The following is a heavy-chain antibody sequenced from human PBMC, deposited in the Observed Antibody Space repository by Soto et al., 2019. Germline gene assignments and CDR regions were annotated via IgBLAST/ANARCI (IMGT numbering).Heavy chain of an antibody. J-gene: IGHJ5*02. V-gene: IGHV4-39*01. CDR2: IDYSGST. Sequence: ETLSLTCTVSGGSISSSSYYWGWMRQPPGKGREWIGSIDYSGSTYSKPSLKSRLTISVDTSKNQFSPTLSSVTVADTAAYHCARHKFDHGDVPDWFDPWGQGTQVTVSS. D-gene: IGHD4-17*01. CDR1: GGSISSSSYY. CDR3: ARHKFDHGDVPDWFDP.